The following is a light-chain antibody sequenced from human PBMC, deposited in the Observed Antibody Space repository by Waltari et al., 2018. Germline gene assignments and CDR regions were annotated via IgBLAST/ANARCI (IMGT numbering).Light chain of an antibody. V-gene: IGLV2-14*01. CDR3: ISYSRATPGNVV. Sequence: SALTQPASVSGSLGQSITFSCTGTISDVGGYNYVAWYQQHPGKAPKLMIHDVTKRPPGGSVRCSGSRSGNTASLTISGLQPDDEADYYCISYSRATPGNVVIGGGTKLTVL. CDR2: DVT. J-gene: IGLJ2*01. CDR1: ISDVGGYNY.